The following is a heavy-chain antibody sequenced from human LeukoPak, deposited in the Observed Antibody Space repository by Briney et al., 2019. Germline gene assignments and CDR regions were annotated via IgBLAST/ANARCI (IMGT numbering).Heavy chain of an antibody. CDR2: INLDGSER. V-gene: IGHV3-7*01. CDR1: GFTFSGHS. D-gene: IGHD6-13*01. J-gene: IGHJ4*02. CDR3: GRVIAGAIDY. Sequence: GGSLRLSCAASGFTFSGHSMTWVRQAPGKGLEWVANINLDGSERFYVDFVKGRFTISRDNAVNSMYLQMNSLRAEDTAVYYCGRVIAGAIDYWGQGTLVTVSS.